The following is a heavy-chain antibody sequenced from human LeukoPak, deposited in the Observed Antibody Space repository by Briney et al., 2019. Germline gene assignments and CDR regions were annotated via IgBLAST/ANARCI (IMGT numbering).Heavy chain of an antibody. CDR3: AKGSSWSIGSGVLFDY. D-gene: IGHD6-13*01. CDR2: IIGGGGST. CDR1: GFPFSSHG. V-gene: IGHV3-23*01. Sequence: GGSLRLSCAASGFPFSSHGMSWVRQAPGKGLEWVSGIIGGGGSTYYADSVKGRFTISRDNSKNTLYLQMNSLRAEDTAVYYCAKGSSWSIGSGVLFDYWGQGTLVTVSS. J-gene: IGHJ4*02.